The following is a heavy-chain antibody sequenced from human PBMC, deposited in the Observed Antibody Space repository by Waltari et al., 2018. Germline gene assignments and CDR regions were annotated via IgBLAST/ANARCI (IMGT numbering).Heavy chain of an antibody. D-gene: IGHD6-6*01. V-gene: IGHV1-2*02. CDR2: INPNSGGT. CDR1: GYTFTGYY. CDR3: ARAIKNEYSSSSFDY. Sequence: QLQLVQSGAEVKKPGASVKVSCKASGYTFTGYYMHWVRQAPGQGLEWMGWINPNSGGTNYAQKFQGRVTMTRDTSISTAYMELSRLRSDDTAVYYCARAIKNEYSSSSFDYWGQGTLVTVSS. J-gene: IGHJ4*02.